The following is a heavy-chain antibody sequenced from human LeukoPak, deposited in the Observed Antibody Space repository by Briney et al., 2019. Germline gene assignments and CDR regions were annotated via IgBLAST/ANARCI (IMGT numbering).Heavy chain of an antibody. CDR2: IHTTGSA. J-gene: IGHJ1*01. D-gene: IGHD5/OR15-5a*01. CDR1: GGSVSSYY. CDR3: ARSEYSVSPLSR. Sequence: TSETLSLTCSVSGGSVSSYYWSWIRQSPRKGLEWIGHIHTTGSANYNPSLKSRVTISLDTSKNQVSLTLTSVTAADTAMYYCARSEYSVSPLSRWGQGTLVTVSS. V-gene: IGHV4-4*08.